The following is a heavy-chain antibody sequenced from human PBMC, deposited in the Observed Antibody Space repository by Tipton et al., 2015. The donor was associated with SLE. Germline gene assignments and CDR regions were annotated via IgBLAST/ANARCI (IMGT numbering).Heavy chain of an antibody. D-gene: IGHD3-9*01. J-gene: IGHJ4*02. CDR1: GYTFSSYD. Sequence: QVQLVQSGAEVKKPGASVKVSCKASGYTFSSYDISWVRQATGQGLEWMGWIGAYSGNTVYAQKFQGRVTMTTDTSTSTAYMELRSLRSDDTAVYYCAKDRLDPADWGQGTLVTVSS. V-gene: IGHV1-18*01. CDR3: AKDRLDPAD. CDR2: IGAYSGNT.